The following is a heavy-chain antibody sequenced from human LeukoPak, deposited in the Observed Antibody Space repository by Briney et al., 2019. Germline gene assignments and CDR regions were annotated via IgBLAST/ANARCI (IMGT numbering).Heavy chain of an antibody. CDR2: IKQDGSEK. J-gene: IGHJ3*02. CDR3: ARWLTMKDAFDI. Sequence: GGSLRLSCAASGFTFSSYWMSWVREAPGKGREGVANIKQDGSEKYYVDSVKGRFTISRDNAKNSLYLQMNSLRAEDTAVYYCARWLTMKDAFDIWGQGTMVTVSS. D-gene: IGHD3-22*01. V-gene: IGHV3-7*01. CDR1: GFTFSSYW.